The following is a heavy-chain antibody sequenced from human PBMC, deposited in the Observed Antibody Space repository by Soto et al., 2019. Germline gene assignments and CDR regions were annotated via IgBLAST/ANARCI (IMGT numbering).Heavy chain of an antibody. Sequence: GGSLRLSCAASGFTFSSYSMNWVRQAPGKGLEWVSSISSSSSYIYYADSVKGRFTISRDNAKNSLYLQMNSLRAEDTAVYYCASRIMITFGGVLNWFDPWGQGTLVTVSS. J-gene: IGHJ5*02. CDR1: GFTFSSYS. CDR2: ISSSSSYI. D-gene: IGHD3-16*01. V-gene: IGHV3-21*01. CDR3: ASRIMITFGGVLNWFDP.